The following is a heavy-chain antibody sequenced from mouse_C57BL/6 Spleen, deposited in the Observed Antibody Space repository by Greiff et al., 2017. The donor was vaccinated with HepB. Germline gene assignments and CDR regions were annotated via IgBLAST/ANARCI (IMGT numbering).Heavy chain of an antibody. CDR2: INPSTGGT. D-gene: IGHD2-2*01. Sequence: VQLKESGPELVKPGASVKISCKASGYSFTGYYMNWVKQSPEKSLEWIGEINPSTGGTTYNQKFKAKATLTVDKSSSTAYMQLKSLTSEDSAVYYCAKGYTLAYFDYWGQGTTLTVSS. V-gene: IGHV1-42*01. J-gene: IGHJ2*01. CDR3: AKGYTLAYFDY. CDR1: GYSFTGYY.